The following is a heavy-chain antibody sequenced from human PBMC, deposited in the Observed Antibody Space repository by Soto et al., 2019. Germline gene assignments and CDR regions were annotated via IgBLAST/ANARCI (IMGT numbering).Heavy chain of an antibody. CDR1: GGSINDFY. CDR3: ARVGGVAARTFDY. Sequence: PSETLSLTCTVSGGSINDFYWSWIRQPPGKGLEWIGYIYYRGSTDYNPSLKGRVTISVDTSKNQFSRKLRSVTAADTAVFYCARVGGVAARTFDYWGQGTRVTVSS. CDR2: IYYRGST. D-gene: IGHD6-6*01. J-gene: IGHJ4*02. V-gene: IGHV4-59*01.